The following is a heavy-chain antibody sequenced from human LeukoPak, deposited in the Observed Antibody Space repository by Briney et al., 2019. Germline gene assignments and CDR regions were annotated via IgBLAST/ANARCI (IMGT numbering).Heavy chain of an antibody. V-gene: IGHV4-59*02. D-gene: IGHD6-13*01. CDR3: ARGSIAAAGSDNTDY. CDR1: GGSVSGYY. CDR2: IYYSGTT. J-gene: IGHJ4*02. Sequence: PSETLSLTCTVSGGSVSGYYWSWIRQPPGKGLEWIGFIYYSGTTSYNPSLKSRVTISVDTSKDQFSLKLSSVSAADTAVYYCARGSIAAAGSDNTDYWGQGTLVTVSS.